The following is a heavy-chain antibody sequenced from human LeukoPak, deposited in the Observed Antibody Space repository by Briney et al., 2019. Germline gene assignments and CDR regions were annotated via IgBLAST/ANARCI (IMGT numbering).Heavy chain of an antibody. CDR2: ISSSGSTI. J-gene: IGHJ6*03. CDR3: AGGLAAAHYYYYMEV. CDR1: GFTFSSYE. D-gene: IGHD6-13*01. Sequence: GGSLRLPCAASGFTFSSYEMNWVRQAPGKGLEWVSYISSSGSTIYYADSVKGRFTISRDNAKNSLYLQMNSLRAEDTAVYYCAGGLAAAHYYYYMEVWGKGTTVTVSS. V-gene: IGHV3-48*03.